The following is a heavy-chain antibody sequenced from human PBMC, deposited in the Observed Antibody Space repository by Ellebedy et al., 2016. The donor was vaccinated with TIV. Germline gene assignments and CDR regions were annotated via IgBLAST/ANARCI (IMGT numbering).Heavy chain of an antibody. Sequence: MPSETLSLTCTVSGGSISSGDYYWNWIRQHPGKGHEWIGYIYYSGTTYYNPSLKSRLILSVNISKNQFSLRLTSVTAADTAVYYCARDEGAMGVSDYWGQGTLVTVSS. V-gene: IGHV4-31*03. J-gene: IGHJ4*02. D-gene: IGHD1-26*01. CDR2: IYYSGTT. CDR1: GGSISSGDYY. CDR3: ARDEGAMGVSDY.